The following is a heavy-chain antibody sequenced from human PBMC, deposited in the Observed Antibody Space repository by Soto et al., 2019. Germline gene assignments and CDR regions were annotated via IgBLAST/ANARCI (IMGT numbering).Heavy chain of an antibody. CDR3: AKETSAYEIDY. D-gene: IGHD5-12*01. Sequence: PGGSLRLSFAASGFIFSGYAMHWVRQAPGKGLEWVAVISYDGNTKYYADSVKGRFTVSRDNSKNTLYVQMNNLSAEDTAMYYCAKETSAYEIDYWGQGTLVTVSS. V-gene: IGHV3-30-3*01. J-gene: IGHJ4*02. CDR1: GFIFSGYA. CDR2: ISYDGNTK.